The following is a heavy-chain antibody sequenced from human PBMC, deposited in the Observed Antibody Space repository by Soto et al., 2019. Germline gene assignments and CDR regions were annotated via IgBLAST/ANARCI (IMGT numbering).Heavy chain of an antibody. CDR1: GESISSSYYY. V-gene: IGHV4-39*01. D-gene: IGHD2-21*02. Sequence: PSETLSLTCIVSGESISSSYYYWGWIRQPPGKGLEWVGSIYCSGRTYYNPSFKSRVTISIDTSKNQFSLKLSSVTATDMAVYYCARQRTTVVTQAYFDHWGQGALVTVSS. CDR3: ARQRTTVVTQAYFDH. J-gene: IGHJ4*02. CDR2: IYCSGRT.